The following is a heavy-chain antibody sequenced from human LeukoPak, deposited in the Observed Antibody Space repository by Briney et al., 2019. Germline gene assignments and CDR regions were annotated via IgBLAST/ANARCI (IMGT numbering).Heavy chain of an antibody. V-gene: IGHV1-18*01. CDR2: ISAYNGNT. J-gene: IGHJ4*02. D-gene: IGHD3-22*01. CDR3: ASQYYYDSSGYYYPY. CDR1: GYTFTSYG. Sequence: ASVKVSCKASGYTFTSYGISWVRQAPGQGLEWMGWISAYNGNTNYAQKFQGRVTMTRDTSISTAYMELSRLRSDDTAVYYCASQYYYDSSGYYYPYWGQGTLVTVSS.